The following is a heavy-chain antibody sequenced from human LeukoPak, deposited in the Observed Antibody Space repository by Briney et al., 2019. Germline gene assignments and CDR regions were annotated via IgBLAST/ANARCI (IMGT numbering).Heavy chain of an antibody. V-gene: IGHV4-34*01. CDR2: INHSGST. CDR3: ARDRPITMIVVGSRRMDKDAFDI. CDR1: GGSFSGYY. J-gene: IGHJ3*02. Sequence: PSETLSLTCAVYGGSFSGYYWSWIRQPPGKGLEWIGEINHSGSTNYNPSLKSRVTISVDTSKNQFSLKLSSVTAADTAVYYCARDRPITMIVVGSRRMDKDAFDIWGQGTMVTVSS. D-gene: IGHD3-22*01.